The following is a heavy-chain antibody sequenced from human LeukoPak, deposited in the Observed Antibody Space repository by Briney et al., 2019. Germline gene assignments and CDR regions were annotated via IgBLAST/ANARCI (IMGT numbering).Heavy chain of an antibody. Sequence: PGGTLRLTCAASGFTFSSYGMSWVRQAPGKGLEWVSAISGSGGSTYYADSVKGRFTISRDNSKNTLYLQMNSLRAEDTAVYYCAKYYGSGSYYKFDYWGQGTQVTVST. CDR3: AKYYGSGSYYKFDY. D-gene: IGHD3-10*01. J-gene: IGHJ4*02. CDR1: GFTFSSYG. CDR2: ISGSGGST. V-gene: IGHV3-23*01.